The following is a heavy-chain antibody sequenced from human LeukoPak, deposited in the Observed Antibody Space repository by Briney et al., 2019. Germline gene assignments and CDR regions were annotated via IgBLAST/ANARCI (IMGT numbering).Heavy chain of an antibody. V-gene: IGHV4-59*01. D-gene: IGHD3-9*01. Sequence: SETLSLTCTVSGGSISSYYWSWIRQPPGKGLEWIGYIYYSGSTNYNPSLKSRVTISVDTFKNQFSLKLSSVTAADTAVYYCASHYDILTGSPNNWFDPWGQGTLVTVSS. CDR3: ASHYDILTGSPNNWFDP. J-gene: IGHJ5*02. CDR2: IYYSGST. CDR1: GGSISSYY.